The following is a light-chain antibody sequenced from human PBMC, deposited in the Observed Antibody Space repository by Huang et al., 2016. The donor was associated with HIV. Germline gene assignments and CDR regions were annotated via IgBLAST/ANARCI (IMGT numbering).Light chain of an antibody. CDR1: HDISRY. V-gene: IGKV1-39*01. CDR2: DAS. CDR3: QQSYSSPDT. J-gene: IGKJ2*01. Sequence: DIQMTQSPSSLSASVGDRVTITCQASHDISRYVNWYQQKPGEVPKVLIYDASNLEVGVPSRFSGSGSGTDFTLTISSLQPEDFTTYYCQQSYSSPDTFGQGTRLEIK.